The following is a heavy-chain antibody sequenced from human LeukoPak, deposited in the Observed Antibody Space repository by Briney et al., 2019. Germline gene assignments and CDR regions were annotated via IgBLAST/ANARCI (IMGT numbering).Heavy chain of an antibody. D-gene: IGHD3-10*01. CDR2: IYYSGRT. CDR1: AGSISSSNYY. Sequence: SETLSLTCTVSAGSISSSNYYWGWIRQPPGKGLEWIGSIYYSGRTYYNPSLKSRVTISVDTSKKQFSLKLSSVTAADTAVYYCARGRPDGSGSYYKFDPWGQGTLDTVSS. V-gene: IGHV4-39*01. J-gene: IGHJ5*02. CDR3: ARGRPDGSGSYYKFDP.